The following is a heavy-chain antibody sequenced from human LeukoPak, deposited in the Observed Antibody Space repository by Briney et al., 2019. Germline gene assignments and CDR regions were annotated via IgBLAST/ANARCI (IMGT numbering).Heavy chain of an antibody. V-gene: IGHV3-23*01. CDR3: AKSTSPLYYYYGMDV. CDR1: GFTFSNYA. CDR2: ISGSGGST. Sequence: GGSLRLSCAASGFTFSNYAMSWVRRAPGKGLEWVSTISGSGGSTYYADSVKGRFTISRDNSKNTLYLQLNSLRAEDTAVYYCAKSTSPLYYYYGMDVWGQGTTVTVSS. D-gene: IGHD2-2*01. J-gene: IGHJ6*02.